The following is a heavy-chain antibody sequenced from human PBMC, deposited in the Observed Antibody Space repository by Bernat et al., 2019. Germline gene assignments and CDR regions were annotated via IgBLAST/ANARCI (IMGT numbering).Heavy chain of an antibody. J-gene: IGHJ4*02. D-gene: IGHD6-13*01. CDR2: ISGSGATT. V-gene: IGHV3-23*01. CDR1: GFTFSSYA. Sequence: EVQLLESGGALVQPGGSLRLSCAASGFTFSSYAMSWVRQAPGKGLEWVLSISGSGATTYYADYVKGRFTISRDNSKNTLYLQMKSLRDEDTAVYYCAKAPGPGSNWPEPFDSWGQGTLVTVSS. CDR3: AKAPGPGSNWPEPFDS.